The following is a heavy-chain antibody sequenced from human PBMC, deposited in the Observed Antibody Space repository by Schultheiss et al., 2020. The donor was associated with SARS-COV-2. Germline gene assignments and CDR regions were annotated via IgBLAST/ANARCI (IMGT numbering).Heavy chain of an antibody. CDR2: IHDSGST. D-gene: IGHD6-19*01. J-gene: IGHJ5*02. CDR1: GVSVTTYC. CDR3: ARLQYSSAWYWDGPNWFDP. V-gene: IGHV4-59*08. Sequence: SETLSLTCTVSGVSVTTYCWNWIRRPPGKGLEWIGFIHDSGSTNYNPSLKSRVTISVDTSKNQFSLKLSSVTAADTAVYYCARLQYSSAWYWDGPNWFDPWGQGTQVTVSS.